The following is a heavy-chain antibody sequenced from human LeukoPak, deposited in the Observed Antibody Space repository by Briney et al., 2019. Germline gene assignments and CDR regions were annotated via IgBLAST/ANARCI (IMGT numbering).Heavy chain of an antibody. D-gene: IGHD5-18*01. Sequence: GASVKVSCKASGGTFSSYAISWVRQAPGQGLEWMGGIIPIFGTANYAQKFQGRVTITADKSTSTAYMELSSLRSEDTAVYYCASGGIQLWFSYFDYWGQGTLVTVSS. CDR3: ASGGIQLWFSYFDY. CDR2: IIPIFGTA. V-gene: IGHV1-69*06. CDR1: GGTFSSYA. J-gene: IGHJ4*02.